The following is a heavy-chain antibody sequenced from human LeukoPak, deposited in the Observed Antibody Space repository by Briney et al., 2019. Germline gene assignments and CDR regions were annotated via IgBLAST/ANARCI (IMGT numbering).Heavy chain of an antibody. Sequence: GGSLRLSCAASGFTFSSYSMNWVRQAPGKGLEWVSSISSSSSYIYYADSVKGRFTISRDNAKNSLYLQMNSLRAEDTAVYYCARAALWLGELPLPYWGQGTLVTVSS. CDR2: ISSSSSYI. CDR1: GFTFSSYS. V-gene: IGHV3-21*01. D-gene: IGHD3-10*01. CDR3: ARAALWLGELPLPY. J-gene: IGHJ4*02.